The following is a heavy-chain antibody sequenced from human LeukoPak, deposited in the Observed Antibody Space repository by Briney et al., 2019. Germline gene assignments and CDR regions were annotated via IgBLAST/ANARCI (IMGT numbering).Heavy chain of an antibody. J-gene: IGHJ4*02. V-gene: IGHV4-38-2*02. D-gene: IGHD2-2*01. CDR2: IYHSGST. Sequence: SETLSLTCAVSGYSISSGYYWGWFRQPPGKGLELIGSIYHSGSTYYNPSLKSRVTISVDTSKNQFSLKLSSVTAADTAVYYCAREAYCSSTSCSRAYFDYWGQGTLVTVSS. CDR1: GYSISSGYY. CDR3: AREAYCSSTSCSRAYFDY.